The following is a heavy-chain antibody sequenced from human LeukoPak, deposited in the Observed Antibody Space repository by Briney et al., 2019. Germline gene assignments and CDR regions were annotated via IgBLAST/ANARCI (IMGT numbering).Heavy chain of an antibody. CDR1: GYNFNTYW. CDR3: ARRTGVSGPIDY. CDR2: IYPGDSDT. D-gene: IGHD3-3*01. J-gene: IGHJ4*02. Sequence: GESLKISCKGSGYNFNTYWIGWVRQMPGKGLEWTGIIYPGDSDTRYSPSFQGQVTISADKSISTVYLRWSSLKASDTAMYYCARRTGVSGPIDYWGPGTLVTVSS. V-gene: IGHV5-51*01.